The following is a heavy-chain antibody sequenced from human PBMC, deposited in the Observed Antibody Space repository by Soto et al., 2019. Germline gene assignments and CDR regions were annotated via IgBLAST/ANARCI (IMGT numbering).Heavy chain of an antibody. V-gene: IGHV1-18*01. CDR3: ARGRYGDH. CDR1: GYTFTSYG. Sequence: QVHLVQSGAEVKKPGASVKVSCKGSGYTFTSYGITWVRQAPGQGLEWMGWISAHNGNTDYAQKLQGRVTVTRDTTTSTPYMELRSLRSDDTVVYYCARGRYGDHWGQGALVTVSS. D-gene: IGHD1-1*01. J-gene: IGHJ4*02. CDR2: ISAHNGNT.